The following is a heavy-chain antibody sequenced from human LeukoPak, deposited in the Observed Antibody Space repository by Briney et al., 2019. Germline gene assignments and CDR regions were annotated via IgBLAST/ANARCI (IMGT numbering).Heavy chain of an antibody. CDR2: ISSSGSTI. V-gene: IGHV3-11*04. CDR1: GFTFSDYY. Sequence: GGSLRLSCAASGFTFSDYYMSWIRQAPGKGLEWVSYISSSGSTIYYADSVKGRFTISRDNAKSSLYLQMNSLRAEDTAVYYCASHYDFWSGYLDYWGQGTLVTVSS. CDR3: ASHYDFWSGYLDY. J-gene: IGHJ4*02. D-gene: IGHD3-3*01.